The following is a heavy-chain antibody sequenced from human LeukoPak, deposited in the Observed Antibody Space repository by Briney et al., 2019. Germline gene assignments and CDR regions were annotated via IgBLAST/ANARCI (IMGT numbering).Heavy chain of an antibody. CDR3: ARESGVVVPAADTGVDYYYYGLDV. CDR1: GGSISDSY. J-gene: IGHJ6*02. CDR2: ISYSGRT. V-gene: IGHV4-59*01. Sequence: PSETLSLTCTVSGGSISDSYWSWIRQPPGKGLEWIGYISYSGRTHYNPSLKSRVTISVDMSKNQFSLKLSSVTAADMAVYYCARESGVVVPAADTGVDYYYYGLDVWGQGTTVTVSS. D-gene: IGHD2-2*01.